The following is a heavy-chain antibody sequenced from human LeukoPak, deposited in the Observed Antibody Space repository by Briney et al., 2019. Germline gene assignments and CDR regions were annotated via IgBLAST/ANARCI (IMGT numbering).Heavy chain of an antibody. Sequence: RTGGSLRLSCAASGFTFGSYGMHWVRQAPGKGLEWVAVISYDGSNKDYADSVKGRFTISRDNSKKTLYLQMNSLRAEDTAVYYCAKSLYSSTSCHDYWGQGTLVSVSS. CDR3: AKSLYSSTSCHDY. CDR2: ISYDGSNK. CDR1: GFTFGSYG. V-gene: IGHV3-30*18. J-gene: IGHJ4*02. D-gene: IGHD2-2*01.